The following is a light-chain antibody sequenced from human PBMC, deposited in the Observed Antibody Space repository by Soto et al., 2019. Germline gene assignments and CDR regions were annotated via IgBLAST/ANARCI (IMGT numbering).Light chain of an antibody. CDR2: GAS. CDR3: QQYGRP. Sequence: EIVLTQSPGTLSLSPGERATLSCRASQSVSNNYLAWYQQKPGQAPRLLIYGASSRATGIPDRFSGSGSGTDFTLTVSRLEPEDFAVYYCQQYGRPFGQGTKVEIK. J-gene: IGKJ1*01. CDR1: QSVSNNY. V-gene: IGKV3-20*01.